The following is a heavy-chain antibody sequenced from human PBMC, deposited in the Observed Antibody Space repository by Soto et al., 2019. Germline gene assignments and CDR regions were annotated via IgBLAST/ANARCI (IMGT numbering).Heavy chain of an antibody. Sequence: QVQLVQSGAEVKKPGASVKVSCKASGYTFTSYDINWVRQATGQGLEWMGWMNPNSGNTGYAQKYQGRVTITRNTSISTAYMELTSMGSEDTAVYYYARERVQYIEPAGTNNYYFSGMDVWREGTTVTVS. CDR3: ARERVQYIEPAGTNNYYFSGMDV. CDR2: MNPNSGNT. CDR1: GYTFTSYD. J-gene: IGHJ6*01. D-gene: IGHD6-13*01. V-gene: IGHV1-8*01.